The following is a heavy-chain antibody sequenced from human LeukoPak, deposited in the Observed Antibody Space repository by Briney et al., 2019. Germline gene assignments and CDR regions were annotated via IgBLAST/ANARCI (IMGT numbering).Heavy chain of an antibody. CDR3: ASPIEYSSSSGGMDV. CDR1: GFTFSSYG. J-gene: IGHJ6*02. D-gene: IGHD6-6*01. CDR2: MWYDGSNK. Sequence: SGGSLRLSCAASGFTFSSYGMHWVRQAPGKGLEWVAVMWYDGSNKYYADSVKGRFTISRDNSKNALYLQMNSLRAEDTAVYYCASPIEYSSSSGGMDVWGQGTTVTVSS. V-gene: IGHV3-33*01.